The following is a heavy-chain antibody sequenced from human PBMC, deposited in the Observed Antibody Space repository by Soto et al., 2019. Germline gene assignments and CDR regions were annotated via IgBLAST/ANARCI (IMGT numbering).Heavy chain of an antibody. V-gene: IGHV1-8*01. CDR1: GYTFTSYD. CDR2: MNPNSGNT. Sequence: ASVKVPCKASGYTFTSYDINWVRQATGQGLEWMGWMNPNSGNTGYAQKFQGRVTMTRNTSISTAYMELSSLRSEDTAVYYCARGHVVVPSDAFDIWGQGTMVTVSS. D-gene: IGHD2-2*01. CDR3: ARGHVVVPSDAFDI. J-gene: IGHJ3*02.